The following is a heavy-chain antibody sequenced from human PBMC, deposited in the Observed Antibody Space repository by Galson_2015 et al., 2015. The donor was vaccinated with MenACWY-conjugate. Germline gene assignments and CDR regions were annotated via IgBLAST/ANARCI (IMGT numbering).Heavy chain of an antibody. V-gene: IGHV3-20*04. Sequence: SLRLSCAASGFTFDDYAMIWVRHRPGKGLEWVSGIIWNGESTNYADSVKGRFTISRDNAKNSLYLHMHSLRAEDTGLYYCARRGRRTFYYMDVWGKGTTVTVSS. CDR2: IIWNGEST. J-gene: IGHJ6*03. D-gene: IGHD1-1*01. CDR3: ARRGRRTFYYMDV. CDR1: GFTFDDYA.